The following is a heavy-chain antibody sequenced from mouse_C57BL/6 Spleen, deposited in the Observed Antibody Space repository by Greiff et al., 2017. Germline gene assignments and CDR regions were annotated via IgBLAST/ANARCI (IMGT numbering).Heavy chain of an antibody. D-gene: IGHD1-1*01. J-gene: IGHJ1*03. Sequence: EVQLVESGGGLVKPGGSLKLSCAASGFTFSSYTMSWVRQTPEKRLEWVATISGGGGNTYYPDSVKGRFTISRDNAKNTLYLQMSSLRSEDTALYYCARRGYYYGSSYYWYFDVWGTGTTVTVSS. CDR1: GFTFSSYT. CDR3: ARRGYYYGSSYYWYFDV. CDR2: ISGGGGNT. V-gene: IGHV5-9*01.